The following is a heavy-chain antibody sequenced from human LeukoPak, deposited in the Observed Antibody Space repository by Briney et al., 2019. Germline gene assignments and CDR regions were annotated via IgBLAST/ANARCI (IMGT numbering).Heavy chain of an antibody. D-gene: IGHD3-10*01. CDR3: AGAMVRGAAFDY. CDR1: GFTFSSYG. V-gene: IGHV3-30*02. J-gene: IGHJ4*02. CDR2: IRYDGSNK. Sequence: PGGSLRLSCAASGFTFSSYGMHWVRQAPGKGLEWVAFIRYDGSNKYYADSVKGRFTISRDNSKNTLYLQMNSLRAEDTAVYYCAGAMVRGAAFDYWGQGTLVTVSS.